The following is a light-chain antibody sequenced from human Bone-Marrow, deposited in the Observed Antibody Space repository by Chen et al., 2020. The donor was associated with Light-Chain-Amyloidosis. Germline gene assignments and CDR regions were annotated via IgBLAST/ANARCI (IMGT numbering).Light chain of an antibody. Sequence: QSVLTQPPSASGTPGQRVTISCSGSSPNIGSNAVNWYQQRPGTAPKLLIYSNNQRPSGVPDRFSGSKSGTSASLAISGLQSEDEADYYCAAWDDSLNGRVVFGGGTKLTVL. CDR1: SPNIGSNA. CDR3: AAWDDSLNGRVV. V-gene: IGLV1-44*01. CDR2: SNN. J-gene: IGLJ2*01.